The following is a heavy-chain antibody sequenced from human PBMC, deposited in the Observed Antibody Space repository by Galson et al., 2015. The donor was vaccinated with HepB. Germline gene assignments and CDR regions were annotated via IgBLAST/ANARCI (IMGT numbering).Heavy chain of an antibody. J-gene: IGHJ4*02. CDR2: MKQDGSEI. V-gene: IGHV3-7*03. CDR3: ARGVVADY. D-gene: IGHD2-15*01. CDR1: GFTFSNYW. Sequence: SLRLSCAASGFTFSNYWMSWVRQAPGKGLEWVANMKQDGSEIYYVDSVKGRFTVSRDNAMNSLYLQMNSLRAEDTAVYYCARGVVADYWGQGTLVTVSS.